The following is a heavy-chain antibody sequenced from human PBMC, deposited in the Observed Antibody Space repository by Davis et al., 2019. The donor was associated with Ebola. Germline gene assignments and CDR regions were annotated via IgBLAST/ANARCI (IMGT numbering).Heavy chain of an antibody. D-gene: IGHD6-19*01. CDR1: GGSFSGYY. Sequence: MPSETLSLTCAVYGGSFSGYYWSWIRQPPGKGLEWIGEINHSGSTNYNPSLKSRVTISVDTSKNQFSLKLSSVTAADTAVYYCARGRGSGWTFDYWGQGTLITVSS. V-gene: IGHV4-34*01. J-gene: IGHJ4*02. CDR2: INHSGST. CDR3: ARGRGSGWTFDY.